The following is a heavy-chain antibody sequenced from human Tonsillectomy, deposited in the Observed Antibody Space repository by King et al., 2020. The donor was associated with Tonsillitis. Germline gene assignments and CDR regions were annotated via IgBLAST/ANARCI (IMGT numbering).Heavy chain of an antibody. Sequence: VQLVESGGGLVQPGGSLRLSCAASQFTVSSNYMSWVRQAPGKGLEWVSVVYADGSTNYADSVKGRFTISRHNSKNTLYLQMNSLRAEDTALYYLARGLXWXVPYYXDVWGXGTTXTXSS. V-gene: IGHV3-53*04. CDR2: VYADGST. CDR3: ARGLXWXVPYYXDV. CDR1: QFTVSSNY. J-gene: IGHJ6*03.